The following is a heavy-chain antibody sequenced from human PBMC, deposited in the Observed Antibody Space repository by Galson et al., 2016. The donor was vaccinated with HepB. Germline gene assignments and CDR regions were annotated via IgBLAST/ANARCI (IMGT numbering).Heavy chain of an antibody. CDR1: GFTFDDHA. V-gene: IGHV3-9*01. Sequence: SLRLSCAASGFTFDDHAMHWVRQPPGKGLEWVSGISGNSGTIGYADSVKGRFTISRDNAKNSLYLQMNSLRAEDTALYYCAKKGNWNDAYFYYWGQGTLVTVPS. D-gene: IGHD1-1*01. CDR2: ISGNSGTI. J-gene: IGHJ4*02. CDR3: AKKGNWNDAYFYY.